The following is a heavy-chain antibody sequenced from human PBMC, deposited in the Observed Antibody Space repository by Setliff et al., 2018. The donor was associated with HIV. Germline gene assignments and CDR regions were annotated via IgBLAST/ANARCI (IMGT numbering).Heavy chain of an antibody. CDR1: GFTFSSYA. V-gene: IGHV3-64D*09. Sequence: GGSLRLSCSASGFTFSSYAMHWVRQAPGKGLEYVSAISSNGGSTYYADSVKGRFTISRDNSKNTLYLQMSSLRAEDTAVYYCAREEVRSSFPYCGMDVWGQGTTVTVSS. CDR3: AREEVRSSFPYCGMDV. J-gene: IGHJ6*02. CDR2: ISSNGGST. D-gene: IGHD3-3*01.